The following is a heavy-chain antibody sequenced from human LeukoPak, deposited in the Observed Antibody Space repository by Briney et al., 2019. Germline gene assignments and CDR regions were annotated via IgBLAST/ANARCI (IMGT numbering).Heavy chain of an antibody. CDR3: ARDSYGSDY. J-gene: IGHJ4*02. Sequence: GASVKVSCMASGYTFSDYHMHWVRQAPGQGLEWMGRIIPSGGSTTYAQKFQGRVTMTRDMSTNTVYMELSSLRSEDTAVYYCARDSYGSDYWGQGTLVTVSS. CDR1: GYTFSDYH. V-gene: IGHV1-46*01. D-gene: IGHD3-16*01. CDR2: IIPSGGST.